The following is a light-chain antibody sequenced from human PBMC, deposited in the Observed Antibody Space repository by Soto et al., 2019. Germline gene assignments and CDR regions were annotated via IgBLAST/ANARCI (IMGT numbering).Light chain of an antibody. Sequence: DIQMTQSPSSLSAFVGDRVTITCQASQDISNYLNWYQQKPGKPPKLLIYDASNLQTGVPSRFSGSGSGTDFTFIISSLQPEESATYYCQQYDNLPLTFGGGTKVEIK. CDR1: QDISNY. CDR2: DAS. V-gene: IGKV1-33*01. J-gene: IGKJ4*01. CDR3: QQYDNLPLT.